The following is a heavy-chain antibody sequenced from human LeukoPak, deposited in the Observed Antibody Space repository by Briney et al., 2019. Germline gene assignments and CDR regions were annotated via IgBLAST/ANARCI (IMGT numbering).Heavy chain of an antibody. D-gene: IGHD1-26*01. J-gene: IGHJ4*01. V-gene: IGHV3-21*01. Sequence: GGSLRLSCAASGFTFNVFHMNWVRQAPGKGLEWISSITSSGTDITYADSIQGRFTISRDNAKNSLYLQMNSLRVDDTALYYCARASGGWDLDYWGHGTLVTVSS. CDR2: ITSSGTDI. CDR1: GFTFNVFH. CDR3: ARASGGWDLDY.